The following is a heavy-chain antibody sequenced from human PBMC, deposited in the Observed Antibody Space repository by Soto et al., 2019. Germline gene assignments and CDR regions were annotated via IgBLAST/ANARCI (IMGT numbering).Heavy chain of an antibody. J-gene: IGHJ4*02. CDR2: IYYSGST. Sequence: SETLSLTCTVSGGSISSYYWSWIRQPPGKGLEWIGYIYYSGSTNYNPSLKSRVTISVDTSKNQFSLKLSSVTAADTAVYYCARDYGDYAFEYWGQGTLVTVS. CDR1: GGSISSYY. V-gene: IGHV4-59*01. CDR3: ARDYGDYAFEY. D-gene: IGHD4-17*01.